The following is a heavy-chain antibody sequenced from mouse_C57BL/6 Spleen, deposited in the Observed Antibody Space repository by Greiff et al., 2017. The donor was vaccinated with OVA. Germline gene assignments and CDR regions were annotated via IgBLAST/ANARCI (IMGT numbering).Heavy chain of an antibody. CDR2: IYPGDGDT. V-gene: IGHV1-80*01. J-gene: IGHJ4*01. Sequence: QVQLQQSGAELVKPGASVKISCKASGYAFSSYWMNWVKQRPGKGLEWIGQIYPGDGDTNYNGKFKGKATLTVDKSYSTAYMQLNNLTSEDSAIYYCQPCYYEDYYAMDYWGQGTSVTVSS. CDR3: QPCYYEDYYAMDY. D-gene: IGHD1-1*01. CDR1: GYAFSSYW.